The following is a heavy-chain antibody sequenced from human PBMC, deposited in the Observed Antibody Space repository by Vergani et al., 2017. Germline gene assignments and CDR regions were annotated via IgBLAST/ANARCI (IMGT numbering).Heavy chain of an antibody. V-gene: IGHV4-34*01. D-gene: IGHD3-9*01. J-gene: IGHJ3*02. CDR1: GWSFSGYY. CDR2: INHSGST. Sequence: QVQLQQWGAGLLKPSETLSLTCAVYGWSFSGYYWSWIRQPPGKGLEWIGEINHSGSTNYNPSLKSRVTISVDTSKNQFSLKLSSVTAADTAVYYCARGRLRYFDWLSKPDAFDIWGQGTMVTVSS. CDR3: ARGRLRYFDWLSKPDAFDI.